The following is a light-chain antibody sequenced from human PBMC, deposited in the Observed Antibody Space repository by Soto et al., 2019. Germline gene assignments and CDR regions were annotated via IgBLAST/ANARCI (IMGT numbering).Light chain of an antibody. V-gene: IGKV3-20*01. CDR2: EAS. Sequence: EIVLTQSPGTLSLSPGDRATLSCRASQSVTSSYLAWFQQKPGQAPRLLIYEASSRATGIPDRFSGSGSGTDFTITINSLEPEDFAVYSCHQYGSSPLTFGQGTKLEIK. J-gene: IGKJ2*01. CDR3: HQYGSSPLT. CDR1: QSVTSSY.